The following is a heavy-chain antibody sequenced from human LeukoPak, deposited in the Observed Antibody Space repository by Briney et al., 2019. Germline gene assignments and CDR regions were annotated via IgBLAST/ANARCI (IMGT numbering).Heavy chain of an antibody. CDR1: GFTFSSYA. CDR2: ISGSGGST. J-gene: IGHJ4*02. CDR3: AKDLLFGYGDYAGFDY. Sequence: GGSLRLSCAASGFTFSSYAMSWVRQAPGKGLEWVSAISGSGGSTYYADSVKGRFTISRDNSKNTLYLQMNSLRAEDTAVYYCAKDLLFGYGDYAGFDYWGQGTLVTVSS. D-gene: IGHD4-17*01. V-gene: IGHV3-23*01.